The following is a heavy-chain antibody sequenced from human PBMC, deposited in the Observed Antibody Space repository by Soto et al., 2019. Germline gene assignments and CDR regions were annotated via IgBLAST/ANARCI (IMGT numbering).Heavy chain of an antibody. CDR3: ARVGGALYGMDV. Sequence: PGGSLRLSCAASGFTFSDHYMDWVRQAPGKGLEWVGRTRNKANSYTTEYAASVKGRFTISRDDSKNSLYLQMNSLKTEDTAVYYCARVGGALYGMDVWGQGTTVTVSS. CDR1: GFTFSDHY. CDR2: TRNKANSYTT. D-gene: IGHD1-26*01. V-gene: IGHV3-72*01. J-gene: IGHJ6*02.